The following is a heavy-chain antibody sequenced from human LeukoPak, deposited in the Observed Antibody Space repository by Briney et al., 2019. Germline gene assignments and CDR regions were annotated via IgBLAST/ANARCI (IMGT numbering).Heavy chain of an antibody. CDR1: GGSISSSSYY. J-gene: IGHJ1*01. Sequence: PSETLSLTCTVSGGSISSSSYYWGWIRQPPGKGLEWIGSIYYSGSTYYNPSLKSRVTISVDTSKNQFSLKLSSVTAADTAVYYCTMEAVVITIVPGHPKYFQDWGQGTLVTVSS. D-gene: IGHD3-22*01. V-gene: IGHV4-39*07. CDR3: TMEAVVITIVPGHPKYFQD. CDR2: IYYSGST.